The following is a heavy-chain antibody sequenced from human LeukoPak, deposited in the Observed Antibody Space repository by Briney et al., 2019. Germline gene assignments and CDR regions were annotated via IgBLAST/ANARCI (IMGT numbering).Heavy chain of an antibody. CDR1: GFTFSSYW. CDR2: MNQDGSAK. J-gene: IGHJ3*02. Sequence: PGGSLRLSCAASGFTFSSYWINWVRQAPGKGLEWVAHMNQDGSAKYYADSVKGRFTISRDNSKNTLYLQMSSLRAEDTAVYYCAKGLWFGESPNSPIGDAFDIWGQGTMVTVSS. D-gene: IGHD3-10*01. CDR3: AKGLWFGESPNSPIGDAFDI. V-gene: IGHV3-7*01.